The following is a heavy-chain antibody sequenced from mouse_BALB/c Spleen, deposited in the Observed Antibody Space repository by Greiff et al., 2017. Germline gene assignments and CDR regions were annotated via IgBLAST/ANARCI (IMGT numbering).Heavy chain of an antibody. CDR2: ISSGGSYT. CDR1: GFTFSSYG. V-gene: IGHV5-6*01. J-gene: IGHJ3*01. CDR3: ARHTAHYYGSSYWVAY. D-gene: IGHD1-1*01. Sequence: EVTLVESGGDLVKPGGSLKLSCAASGFTFSSYGMSWVRQTPDKRLEWVATISSGGSYTYYPDSVKGRFTISRDNAKNTLYLQMSSLKSEDTAMYYCARHTAHYYGSSYWVAYWGQGTLVTVSA.